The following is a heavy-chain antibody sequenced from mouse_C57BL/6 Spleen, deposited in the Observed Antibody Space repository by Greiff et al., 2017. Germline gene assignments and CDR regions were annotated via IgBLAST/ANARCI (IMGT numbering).Heavy chain of an antibody. CDR2: ISSGSSTI. V-gene: IGHV5-17*01. CDR3: ARHSNYDAMDY. Sequence: EVKLVESGGGLVKPGGSLKLSCAASGFTFSDYGMHWVRQAPEKGLEWVAYISSGSSTIYYADTVKGRFTISRDNAKNTLFLQMTSLRSEDTAMYYWARHSNYDAMDYWGQGTSVTVSS. D-gene: IGHD2-5*01. J-gene: IGHJ4*01. CDR1: GFTFSDYG.